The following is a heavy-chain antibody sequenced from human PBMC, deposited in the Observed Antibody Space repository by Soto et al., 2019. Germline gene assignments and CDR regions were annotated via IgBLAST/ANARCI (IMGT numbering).Heavy chain of an antibody. CDR1: GFSVNKNY. J-gene: IGHJ4*02. V-gene: IGHV3-53*04. CDR3: ARFLLYGLFDY. D-gene: IGHD3-10*01. Sequence: EVQLVESGGGLVQPGGSLRLSCAASGFSVNKNYMGWVRQAPGKGLEWVSIIYSDDSTYYADSVKGRFTISRHTSKNTLFLQMNTLRPEDTAVYYCARFLLYGLFDYWGQGTLVTVSS. CDR2: IYSDDST.